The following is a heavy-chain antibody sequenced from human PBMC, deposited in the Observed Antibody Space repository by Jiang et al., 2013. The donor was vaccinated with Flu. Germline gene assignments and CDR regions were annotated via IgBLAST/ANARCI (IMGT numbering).Heavy chain of an antibody. Sequence: GVVQPGRSLRLSCAASGFTFSSYGMHWVRQAPGKGLEWVAVISYDGSNKYYADSVKGRFTISRDNSKNTLYLQMNSLRAEDTAVYYCAKARTYYYDSSGYWCFDYWGQGTLVTVSS. CDR1: GFTFSSYG. D-gene: IGHD3-22*01. CDR3: AKARTYYYDSSGYWCFDY. V-gene: IGHV3-30*18. J-gene: IGHJ4*02. CDR2: ISYDGSNK.